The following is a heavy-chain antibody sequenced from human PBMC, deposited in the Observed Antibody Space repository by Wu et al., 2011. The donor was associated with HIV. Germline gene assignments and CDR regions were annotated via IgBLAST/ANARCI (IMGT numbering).Heavy chain of an antibody. J-gene: IGHJ6*03. Sequence: QVQLVQSGAEVKKPGSSVKVSCKASGYTFSSYAITWVRQAPGQGLEWMGRIIPIFGTANYAQKFQGRVTITADKSTSTAYMELSSLRSEDTAVYYCARATGTTSPYYYYYMDVWGKGTTVTVSS. V-gene: IGHV1-69*14. CDR3: ARATGTTSPYYYYYMDV. CDR2: IIPIFGTA. D-gene: IGHD1-1*01. CDR1: GYTFSSYA.